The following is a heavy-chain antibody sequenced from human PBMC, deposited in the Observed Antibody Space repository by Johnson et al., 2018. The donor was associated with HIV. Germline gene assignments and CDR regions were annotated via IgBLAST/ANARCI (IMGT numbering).Heavy chain of an antibody. D-gene: IGHD3-10*01. J-gene: IGHJ3*02. V-gene: IGHV3-20*04. CDR2: IHWNGGST. CDR3: ARNYGSGSYFCNDAFDI. Sequence: VQLVESGGGVVRPGGSLRLSCAASGFTFDDYGMSWVRQAPGKGLEWVSGIHWNGGSTGYADSVKARFTISRDNAKNSLYLQMNSLRAEDTALYYCARNYGSGSYFCNDAFDIWGQGTMVTVSS. CDR1: GFTFDDYG.